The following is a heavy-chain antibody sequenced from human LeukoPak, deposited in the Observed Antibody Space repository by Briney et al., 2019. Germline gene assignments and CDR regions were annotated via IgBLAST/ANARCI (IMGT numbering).Heavy chain of an antibody. CDR1: GGSFSGYY. V-gene: IGHV4-34*01. Sequence: PSETLSLTCAVYGGSFSGYYWSWIRQPPGKGLEWIGEINHSGSTNYNPSLKSRVTISVDTSKNQFSLKLSSVTAADTAVYYCARAPSGVVVVVAAKYYYYYMDVWGKGTTVTVSS. CDR3: ARAPSGVVVVVAAKYYYYYMDV. J-gene: IGHJ6*03. CDR2: INHSGST. D-gene: IGHD2-15*01.